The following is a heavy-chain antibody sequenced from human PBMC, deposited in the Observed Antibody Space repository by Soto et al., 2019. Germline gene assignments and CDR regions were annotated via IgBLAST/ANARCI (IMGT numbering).Heavy chain of an antibody. J-gene: IGHJ5*02. CDR3: AREGRQQLRWFDP. V-gene: IGHV4-59*01. CDR1: GGSISSYY. D-gene: IGHD6-13*01. Sequence: QVQLQESGPGLVKPSETLSLTCTVSGGSISSYYWSWIRQPPGKGLEWIGYIYYSGSTNYNPSLKSRVTISVDTSKNQFSLKLSSVTAADTAVYYCAREGRQQLRWFDPWGQGTLVTVSS. CDR2: IYYSGST.